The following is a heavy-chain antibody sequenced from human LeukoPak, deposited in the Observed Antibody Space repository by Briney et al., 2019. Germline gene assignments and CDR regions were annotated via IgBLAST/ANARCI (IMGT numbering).Heavy chain of an antibody. CDR3: ARGEAVAGTFDY. J-gene: IGHJ4*02. CDR1: GGSISSGSYY. CDR2: IYTSGST. D-gene: IGHD6-19*01. Sequence: PSETLSLTCTVSGGSISSGSYYWSWIRQPAGKGLEWIGRIYTSGSTNYNPSLKSRVTISVDTSKNQFSLKLSSVTAADTAVYYCARGEAVAGTFDYWGQGTLVTVSS. V-gene: IGHV4-61*02.